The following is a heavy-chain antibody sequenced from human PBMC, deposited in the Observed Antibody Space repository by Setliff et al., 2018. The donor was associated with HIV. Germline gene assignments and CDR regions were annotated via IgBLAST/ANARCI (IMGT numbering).Heavy chain of an antibody. J-gene: IGHJ6*03. CDR1: GYTFTNYG. CDR3: AREGLWFGDRGYYMDV. Sequence: ASVKVSCKASGYTFTNYGISWVRQAPGQGLEWMGWISAYNGNTNYAQKFQGRVTMTTDTSTSTAYMELRSLISDDTAVYYCAREGLWFGDRGYYMDVWGTGTAVTVSS. CDR2: ISAYNGNT. V-gene: IGHV1-18*01. D-gene: IGHD3-10*01.